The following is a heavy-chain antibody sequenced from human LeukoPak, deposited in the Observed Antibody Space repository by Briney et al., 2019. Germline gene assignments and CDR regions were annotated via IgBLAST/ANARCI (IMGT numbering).Heavy chain of an antibody. V-gene: IGHV3-9*01. Sequence: GGSLRLSCAASGFTFDEYAMHWGRQTLGKGLEGVSRIIWNSGSIGYADSVKGRFTISRDNAKNSLYLQMNSLRAEDTALYYCAKDALPVEPYYMDVWGKGTTVTVSS. CDR2: IIWNSGSI. D-gene: IGHD1-1*01. CDR3: AKDALPVEPYYMDV. J-gene: IGHJ6*03. CDR1: GFTFDEYA.